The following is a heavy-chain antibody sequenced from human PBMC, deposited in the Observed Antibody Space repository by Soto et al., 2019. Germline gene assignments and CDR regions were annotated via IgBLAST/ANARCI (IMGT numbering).Heavy chain of an antibody. CDR3: VRDGRLFWMGRSATHYYCGLDV. J-gene: IGHJ6*02. Sequence: QVHLVESGGGVVQPGTSLRLSCAASGFSFSNHGLHWVRQAPGRGLEWVAGISEDENNKDYADYVKGRFTISRDNSKNTLFLPMNSLRPEDTDVYYCVRDGRLFWMGRSATHYYCGLDVWGQGTTVTVSS. CDR2: ISEDENNK. D-gene: IGHD1-1*01. CDR1: GFSFSNHG. V-gene: IGHV3-30*19.